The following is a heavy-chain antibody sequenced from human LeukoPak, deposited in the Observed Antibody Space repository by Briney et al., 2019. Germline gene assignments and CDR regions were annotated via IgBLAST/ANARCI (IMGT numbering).Heavy chain of an antibody. CDR2: ICYSGST. CDR1: GGSISSSSNY. D-gene: IGHD4/OR15-4a*01. J-gene: IGHJ4*02. Sequence: SETLSLTCNVSGGSISSSSNYWGWIRQPPGKGLEWIGSICYSGSTYYNPSLKSRVTISVDTSKNQFSLKLSSVTAADTAVYYCARRPRTPWRTIFDNWGQGTLVTVSS. CDR3: ARRPRTPWRTIFDN. V-gene: IGHV4-39*01.